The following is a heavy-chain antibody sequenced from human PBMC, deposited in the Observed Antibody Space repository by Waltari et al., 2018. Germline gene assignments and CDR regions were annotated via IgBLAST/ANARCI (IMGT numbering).Heavy chain of an antibody. J-gene: IGHJ6*02. CDR3: ARGTMVQGVPSDGMDV. CDR1: GGSISSSSYY. Sequence: QLQLQDSGPGLVKPSETLSLTCTVSGGSISSSSYYWGWMRQPPGKGLEWIGSIYYSGSTYYNPSLKSRVTISVDTSKNQFSLKLSSVTAADTAVYYCARGTMVQGVPSDGMDVWGQGTTVTVSS. V-gene: IGHV4-39*07. CDR2: IYYSGST. D-gene: IGHD3-10*01.